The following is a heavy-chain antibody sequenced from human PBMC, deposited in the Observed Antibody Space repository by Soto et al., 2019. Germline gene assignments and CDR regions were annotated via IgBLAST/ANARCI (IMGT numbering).Heavy chain of an antibody. D-gene: IGHD4-17*01. CDR2: IYYSGST. CDR3: ARGGRTTVPNDAFDI. CDR1: GGSISSYY. J-gene: IGHJ3*02. V-gene: IGHV4-59*01. Sequence: PAETLSLTCTVSGGSISSYYWSWIRQPPGKGLEWIGYIYYSGSTNYNPSLKSRVTISVDTSKNQFSLKLSSVTAADTAVYYCARGGRTTVPNDAFDIWGQGTMVTVS.